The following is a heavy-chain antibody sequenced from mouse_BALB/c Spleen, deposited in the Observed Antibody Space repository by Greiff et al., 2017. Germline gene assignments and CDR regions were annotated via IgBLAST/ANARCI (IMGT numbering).Heavy chain of an antibody. Sequence: DVMLVESGGGLVQPGGSRKLSCAASGFTFSSFGMHWVRQAPEKGLEWVAYISSGSSTIYYADTVKGRFTISRDNPKNTLFLQMTSLRSEDTAMYYCARFTYDYEGYWYFDVWGAGTTVTVSS. D-gene: IGHD2-4*01. CDR1: GFTFSSFG. V-gene: IGHV5-17*02. CDR3: ARFTYDYEGYWYFDV. J-gene: IGHJ1*01. CDR2: ISSGSSTI.